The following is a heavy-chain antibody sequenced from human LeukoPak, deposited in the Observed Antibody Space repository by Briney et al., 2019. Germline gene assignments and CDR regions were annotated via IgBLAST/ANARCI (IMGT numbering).Heavy chain of an antibody. Sequence: PGGTLRLSCAASGFTFSRDWMHWVRQAPGKGLVWVSRISDDGSTTTYAHPVQGRFTISRTNAKSTAFLQMNSLRVEDTAVYFCVRRYYEYNVYDGHFDSWGQGILVTVSS. CDR2: ISDDGSTT. CDR3: VRRYYEYNVYDGHFDS. CDR1: GFTFSRDW. J-gene: IGHJ4*02. D-gene: IGHD3-22*01. V-gene: IGHV3-74*03.